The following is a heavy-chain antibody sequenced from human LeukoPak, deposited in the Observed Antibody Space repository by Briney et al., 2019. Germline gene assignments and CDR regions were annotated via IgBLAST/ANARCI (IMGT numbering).Heavy chain of an antibody. J-gene: IGHJ6*02. CDR2: ISSFSSSI. V-gene: IGHV3-48*02. Sequence: PGGSLRLSCAVSGFTFSSYSMNWVRQAPGKGLEWVSYISSFSSSIYYADSVKGRFTISRDNAKNSLYLQMNSLRDDDTAVYYCARADGMDVWGQGTTVTVSS. CDR1: GFTFSSYS. CDR3: ARADGMDV.